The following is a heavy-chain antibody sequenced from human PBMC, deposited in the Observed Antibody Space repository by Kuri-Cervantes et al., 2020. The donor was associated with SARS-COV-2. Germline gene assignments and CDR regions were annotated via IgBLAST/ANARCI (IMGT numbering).Heavy chain of an antibody. CDR1: GYTFTGYY. CDR2: INPNSGGT. J-gene: IGHJ4*02. D-gene: IGHD3-10*01. CDR3: AREGVVWFGGYFDY. Sequence: ASVKVSCKASGYTFTGYYMHWVRQAPGQGLEWMGWINPNSGGTNYAQKFQGRVTMTRDTSISTAYMELSRLRSDDTAVYYCAREGVVWFGGYFDYWGQGTLVTVSS. V-gene: IGHV1-2*02.